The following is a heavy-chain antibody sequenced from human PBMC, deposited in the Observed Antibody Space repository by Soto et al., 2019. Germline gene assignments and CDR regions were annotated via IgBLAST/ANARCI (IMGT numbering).Heavy chain of an antibody. CDR3: ARRYLRIFEF. D-gene: IGHD3-10*02. V-gene: IGHV4-59*01. J-gene: IGHJ4*01. CDR2: IYYSGST. CDR1: CGTIVDFD. Sequence: TVSCGTIVDFDWSWIIQQTGKGLEWIGYIYYSGSTNYNPSLKSRVTISVDTSKNQFSLKLSSVTAADMAVYYCARRYLRIFEFWRNGTPVPVTS.